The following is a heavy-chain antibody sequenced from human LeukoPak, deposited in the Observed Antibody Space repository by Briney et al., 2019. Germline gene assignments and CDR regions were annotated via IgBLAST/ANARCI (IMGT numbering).Heavy chain of an antibody. J-gene: IGHJ4*02. Sequence: HPGGSLRLSCAASGFTFTKYWMSWVRQVPGKGLEWVANIKQDGSEKYYVDSVKGRFTISRDNAKKSLYLQMNSLRAEDTAVYYCATLVVVSSSLEDYWGQGTLVTVSS. D-gene: IGHD3-22*01. V-gene: IGHV3-7*03. CDR3: ATLVVVSSSLEDY. CDR1: GFTFTKYW. CDR2: IKQDGSEK.